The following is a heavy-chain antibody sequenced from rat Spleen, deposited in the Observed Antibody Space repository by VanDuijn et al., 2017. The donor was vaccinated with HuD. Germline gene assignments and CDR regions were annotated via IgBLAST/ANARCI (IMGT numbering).Heavy chain of an antibody. J-gene: IGHJ2*01. D-gene: IGHD1-1*01. Sequence: EVQLVESGGGLVQPGRSLKLSCAASGFTFSDYAMAWVRQAPKKGLEWVATIVYDGSRTYYRDSVKGRFTISRDNAKSTLYLQMDSLRSEDTATYYCARGGTRQWDGNFDYWGQGVMVTVSS. CDR3: ARGGTRQWDGNFDY. CDR1: GFTFSDYA. CDR2: IVYDGSRT. V-gene: IGHV5-17*01.